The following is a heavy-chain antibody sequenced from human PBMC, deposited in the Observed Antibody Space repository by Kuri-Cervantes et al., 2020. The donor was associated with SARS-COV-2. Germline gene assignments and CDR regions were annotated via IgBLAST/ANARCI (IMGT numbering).Heavy chain of an antibody. J-gene: IGHJ6*03. CDR1: GGSLSSSY. CDR3: ARDWGASTQYYYYYMDV. D-gene: IGHD3-16*01. Sequence: SETLSLTCAIYGGSLSSSYWSWIRQSPGKRLEWIGEVNHNGGANYNPSLRSRVTMSLDTSKNQFSLKLRSVTAADTAVYFCARDWGASTQYYYYYMDVWGKGTTVTVSS. V-gene: IGHV4-34*01. CDR2: VNHNGGA.